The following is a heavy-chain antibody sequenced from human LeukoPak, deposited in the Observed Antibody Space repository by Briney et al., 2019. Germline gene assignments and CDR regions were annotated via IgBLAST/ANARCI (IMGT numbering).Heavy chain of an antibody. V-gene: IGHV3-15*01. D-gene: IGHD1-26*01. J-gene: IGHJ4*02. Sequence: GGSLRLSCAASGFTFNNAWMRWVRQALGKGLEWVGRLKSTTDGGTTDYAAPAKGRFTISRDDSKNTLYLQMDSLKTEDTGVYYCATVYSGSYYLDHWGQGTLVTVSS. CDR1: GFTFNNAW. CDR3: ATVYSGSYYLDH. CDR2: LKSTTDGGTT.